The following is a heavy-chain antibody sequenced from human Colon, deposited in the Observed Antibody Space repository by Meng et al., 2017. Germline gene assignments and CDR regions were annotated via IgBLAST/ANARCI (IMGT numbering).Heavy chain of an antibody. Sequence: ASVKVSCKASGYTLSGYIVHWVRQDPGQGLEWMGWINPNSGVTNYAQRFQGRVTMTRDTSISTAYMELSRLRSDDTAVYYCARSGGDYSRVEYWGQGTLVTVSS. J-gene: IGHJ4*02. CDR3: ARSGGDYSRVEY. V-gene: IGHV1-2*02. CDR2: INPNSGVT. CDR1: GYTLSGYI. D-gene: IGHD4-17*01.